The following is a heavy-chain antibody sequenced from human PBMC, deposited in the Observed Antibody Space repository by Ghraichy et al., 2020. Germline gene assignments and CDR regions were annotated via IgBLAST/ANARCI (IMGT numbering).Heavy chain of an antibody. D-gene: IGHD5-12*01. CDR1: GGSFSGYY. CDR3: ARGRYSGYVTYFDY. Sequence: SETLSLTCAVYGGSFSGYYWSWIRQPPGKGLEWIGEINHSGSTNYNPSLKSRVTISVDTSKNQFSLKLSSVTAADTAVYYCARGRYSGYVTYFDYWGQGTLVTVSS. V-gene: IGHV4-34*01. J-gene: IGHJ4*02. CDR2: INHSGST.